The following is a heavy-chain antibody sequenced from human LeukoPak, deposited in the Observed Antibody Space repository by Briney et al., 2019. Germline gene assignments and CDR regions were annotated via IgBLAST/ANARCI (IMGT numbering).Heavy chain of an antibody. J-gene: IGHJ3*02. CDR3: ARAGYNWNYDAFDI. CDR2: INPNSGGT. D-gene: IGHD1-7*01. CDR1: GYTFTGYY. Sequence: GASVKVSCKASGYTFTGYYMHWVRQAPGQGLEWMGWINPNSGGTNYAQKFQGRVTMTRDTSISTAYMELSSLRSEDTAVYYCARAGYNWNYDAFDIWGQGTMVTVSS. V-gene: IGHV1-2*02.